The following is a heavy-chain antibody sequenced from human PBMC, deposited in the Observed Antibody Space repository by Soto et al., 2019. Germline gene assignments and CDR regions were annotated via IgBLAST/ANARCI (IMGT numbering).Heavy chain of an antibody. CDR3: AREGVVPYYYYGMDV. J-gene: IGHJ6*02. CDR2: ISGYNGKT. Sequence: QVQLVQSGGEVKKPGASVKVSCKASGYTFTSYGISWVRQAPGQGLEWIGWISGYNGKTNYAQKVQDRVTMTTDTSTSTVYMELRTLRSDDTAVYYCAREGVVPYYYYGMDVWGQGTAVTVSS. V-gene: IGHV1-18*01. D-gene: IGHD3-10*01. CDR1: GYTFTSYG.